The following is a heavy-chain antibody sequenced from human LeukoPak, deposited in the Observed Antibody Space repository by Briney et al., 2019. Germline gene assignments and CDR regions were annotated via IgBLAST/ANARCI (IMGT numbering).Heavy chain of an antibody. J-gene: IGHJ4*02. CDR2: IIPILGIA. D-gene: IGHD3-3*01. CDR1: GGTFSSYT. Sequence: SVKVSCKASGGTFSSYTISWVRQAPGQGLEWMGRIIPILGIANYAQKFQGRVTITADKSTSTAYMELSSLRSEDTAVYYCARGRITIFGVVISTPQDYWGQGTLVTVSS. V-gene: IGHV1-69*02. CDR3: ARGRITIFGVVISTPQDY.